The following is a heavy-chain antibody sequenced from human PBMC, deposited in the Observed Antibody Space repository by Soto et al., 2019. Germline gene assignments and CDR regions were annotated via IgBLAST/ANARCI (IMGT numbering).Heavy chain of an antibody. CDR2: ICYSGST. J-gene: IGHJ2*01. CDR3: ARAYLSGGDADWYFDL. Sequence: QVQLQESGPGLVKPSETLSLTCTVSGGSISSYYWSWIRQPPGKGLEWIGYICYSGSTNYNPSLKSRVTISVDTSKNQFSLKLSSVTAADTAVYYCARAYLSGGDADWYFDLWGRGTLVTVSS. CDR1: GGSISSYY. V-gene: IGHV4-59*01. D-gene: IGHD2-21*02.